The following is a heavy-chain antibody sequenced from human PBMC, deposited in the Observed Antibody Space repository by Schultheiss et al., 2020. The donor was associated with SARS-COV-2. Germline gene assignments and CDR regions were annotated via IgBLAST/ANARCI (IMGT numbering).Heavy chain of an antibody. CDR3: ARDEEHYYYGMDV. CDR1: RYTFTSYY. V-gene: IGHV1-46*01. CDR2: INPSGGST. Sequence: ASVKVSCQASRYTFTSYYMHWVRQAPGQGLEWMGIINPSGGSTSYAQKFQGRVTMTRDTSTSTVYMELSSLRSEDTAVYYCARDEEHYYYGMDVWGQGTTVTVSS. J-gene: IGHJ6*02. D-gene: IGHD1-26*01.